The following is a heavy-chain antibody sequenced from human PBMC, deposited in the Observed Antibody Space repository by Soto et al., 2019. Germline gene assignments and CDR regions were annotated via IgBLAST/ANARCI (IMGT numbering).Heavy chain of an antibody. J-gene: IGHJ6*02. Sequence: GESLKISCKGSGYSFTSYWISWVRQMPGKGLEWMGRIDPSDSYTNYSPSFQGHVTISADKSISTAYLQWSSLKASDTAMYYCARLIIAAENYYYYGMDVWGQGTTVTVSS. D-gene: IGHD6-13*01. CDR3: ARLIIAAENYYYYGMDV. CDR1: GYSFTSYW. V-gene: IGHV5-10-1*01. CDR2: IDPSDSYT.